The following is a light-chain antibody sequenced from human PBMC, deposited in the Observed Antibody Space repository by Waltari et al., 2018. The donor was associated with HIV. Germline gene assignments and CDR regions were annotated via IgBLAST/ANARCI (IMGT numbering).Light chain of an antibody. CDR2: GAY. CDR1: QAIGTY. V-gene: IGKV1-39*01. Sequence: DIQMTQSPSSLSASVGDRVTLTCPASQAIGTYFNWYQQKPGTAPRLLIYGAYNLQSGVPSRFIGSGSGTDFTLIISSLQSEDFATYFCQQSYTSPPTFGQGTRVEV. J-gene: IGKJ1*01. CDR3: QQSYTSPPT.